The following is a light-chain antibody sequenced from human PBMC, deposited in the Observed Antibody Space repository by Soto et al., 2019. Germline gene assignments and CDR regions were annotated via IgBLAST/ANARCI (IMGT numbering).Light chain of an antibody. Sequence: EIVMTQSPLSLTVTPGEPASISCKSSQSLQHNNGNTLLDWYMQKPGQSPQLLIYLASRRAPGAPDRVSGSRSGTDSTLRISTVEADDAAIYYCMQALQTPRTFGQGTKLEI. CDR3: MQALQTPRT. CDR2: LAS. V-gene: IGKV2-28*01. J-gene: IGKJ1*01. CDR1: QSLQHNNGNTL.